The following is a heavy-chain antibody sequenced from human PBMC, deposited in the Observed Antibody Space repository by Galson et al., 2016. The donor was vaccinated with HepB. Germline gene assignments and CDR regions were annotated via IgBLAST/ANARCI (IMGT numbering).Heavy chain of an antibody. D-gene: IGHD2-21*01. CDR2: ISTTVRTI. CDR1: GFAFSNSG. V-gene: IGHV3-48*02. CDR3: ARELVRSAFDL. Sequence: SLRLSCAGSGFAFSNSGINWVRQAPGKGLQWISYISTTVRTIYYADSVVGRFTISSDNAKNSVYLQMNSLRDDDTAVYYCARELVRSAFDLWGQGTMVTVSS. J-gene: IGHJ3*01.